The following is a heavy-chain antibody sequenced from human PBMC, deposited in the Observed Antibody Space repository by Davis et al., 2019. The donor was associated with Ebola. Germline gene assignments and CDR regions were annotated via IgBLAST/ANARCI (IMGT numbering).Heavy chain of an antibody. CDR2: IYYSGST. CDR1: GGSISRYY. J-gene: IGHJ4*02. V-gene: IGHV4-59*01. Sequence: PSETLSLTCTVSGGSISRYYWSWIRQPAGKGLEWIGYIYYSGSTNYHPSLKSRVTISLDTSKNQFSLKLTSVTAVDTAVYYCARGVGYSSSPDYWSQGTLVTVSS. CDR3: ARGVGYSSSPDY. D-gene: IGHD6-13*01.